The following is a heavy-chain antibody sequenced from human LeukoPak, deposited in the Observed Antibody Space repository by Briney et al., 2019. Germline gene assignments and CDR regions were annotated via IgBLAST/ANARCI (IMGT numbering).Heavy chain of an antibody. CDR1: GFTFSSYA. CDR3: AKLGVTSSDLGWFDP. J-gene: IGHJ5*02. Sequence: GGSLRLSCAASGFTFSSYAMSWVRQAPGGGLEWVSSISGSGGSTYDADSVKGRFTISRDNSKNTLYLQMNTLRAEDTAVYYCAKLGVTSSDLGWFDPWGHGTLVTVSS. CDR2: ISGSGGST. D-gene: IGHD3-3*01. V-gene: IGHV3-23*01.